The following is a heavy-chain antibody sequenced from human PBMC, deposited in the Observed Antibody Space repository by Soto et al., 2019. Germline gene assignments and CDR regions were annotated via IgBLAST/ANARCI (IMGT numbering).Heavy chain of an antibody. V-gene: IGHV4-31*03. Sequence: SETLSLTCTVSGGSISSGGYYWSWIRQHPGKGLEWIGYIYYSGSTYYNPSLKSRVTISVDTSKNQFSLKLSSVTAADTAVYYCARSPYNWKGMRDNWFDPWGQGTLVTVSS. J-gene: IGHJ5*02. CDR2: IYYSGST. CDR1: GGSISSGGYY. D-gene: IGHD1-20*01. CDR3: ARSPYNWKGMRDNWFDP.